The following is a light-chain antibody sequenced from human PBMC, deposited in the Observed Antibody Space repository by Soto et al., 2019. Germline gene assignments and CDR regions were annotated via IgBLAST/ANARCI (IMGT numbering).Light chain of an antibody. V-gene: IGLV2-23*01. CDR2: EGS. CDR1: SSDVGSYNH. Sequence: QSALTQPASVSGSPGQSITISCTGTSSDVGSYNHVSWYQQHPGKAPKLMIYEGSKRPSGVSNRFSGSKSGNTASLTISGLQAEDEAGYYCCSYAGSSTYVVFGGGTKLTVL. J-gene: IGLJ2*01. CDR3: CSYAGSSTYVV.